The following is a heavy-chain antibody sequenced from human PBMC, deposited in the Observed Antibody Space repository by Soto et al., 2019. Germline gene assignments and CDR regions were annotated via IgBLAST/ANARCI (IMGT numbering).Heavy chain of an antibody. J-gene: IGHJ3*02. CDR3: ARCIYDSALFDI. Sequence: GESLKISCKGSGYSFTSYWIGWVRQKPGKGLEWLGIIDPDDSDTRYSPSFQGQVTISGDKSINTAYLQWSSLKASDSAMYYCARCIYDSALFDIWGQGTLVTVSS. V-gene: IGHV5-51*01. CDR2: IDPDDSDT. D-gene: IGHD3-10*01. CDR1: GYSFTSYW.